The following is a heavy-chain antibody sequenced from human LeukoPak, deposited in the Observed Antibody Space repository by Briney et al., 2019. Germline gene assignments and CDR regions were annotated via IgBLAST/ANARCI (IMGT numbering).Heavy chain of an antibody. CDR3: ATARNFRFEY. D-gene: IGHD1-7*01. V-gene: IGHV3-74*01. CDR1: GFTFSNFA. Sequence: GGSLRLSCAASGFTFSNFAMGWVRQAPGQGLEWVSRMNGEGTTIDYADSVKGRFTVSRDYAKNTLFLQMNNLRTEDTALYFCATARNFRFEYWGQGSLVIVSA. CDR2: MNGEGTTI. J-gene: IGHJ4*02.